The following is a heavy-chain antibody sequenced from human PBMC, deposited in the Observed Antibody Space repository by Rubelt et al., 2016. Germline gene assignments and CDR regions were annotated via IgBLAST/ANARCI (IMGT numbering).Heavy chain of an antibody. CDR1: GGSFSGYY. J-gene: IGHJ4*02. V-gene: IGHV4-34*01. CDR2: INHSGST. D-gene: IGHD6-19*01. CDR3: AREPLIAVAGTRKGGFDY. Sequence: QVQLQQWGAGLLKPSETLSLTCAVYGGSFSGYYWSWIRQPPGKGLEWIGEINHSGSTNYNPSLRGVVTISLDTSKNPFSRKVGSVTAADTAVYYCAREPLIAVAGTRKGGFDYWGQGTLVTVSS.